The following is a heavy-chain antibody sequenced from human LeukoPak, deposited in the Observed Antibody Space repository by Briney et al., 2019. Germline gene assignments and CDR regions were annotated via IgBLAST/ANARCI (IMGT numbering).Heavy chain of an antibody. D-gene: IGHD1-26*01. CDR2: INHSGST. J-gene: IGHJ4*02. CDR1: GGSFSGYY. V-gene: IGHV4-34*01. Sequence: PSETLSLTCAVYGGSFSGYYWSWIRQPPGKGLEWIGEINHSGSTNYNPSLKSRVTISVDTSKNQFSLKLSSVTAADTAVYYCARGAPKVGANFDYWGQETLVTVSS. CDR3: ARGAPKVGANFDY.